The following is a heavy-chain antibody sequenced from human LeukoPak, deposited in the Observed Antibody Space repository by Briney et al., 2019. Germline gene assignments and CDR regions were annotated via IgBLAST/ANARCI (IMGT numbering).Heavy chain of an antibody. CDR3: ARDGTTMTSGHGFDI. CDR1: GYSFTDYW. V-gene: IGHV5-51*01. D-gene: IGHD2/OR15-2a*01. CDR2: IYPGDSDT. J-gene: IGHJ3*02. Sequence: GESLRISCKGSGYSFTDYWIGWVRQMPGKGLEELGVIYPGDSDTTYCPSFQDQGTISVDSSINTAYLQWRSLKASDTAMYYCARDGTTMTSGHGFDIWGQGTMVTASS.